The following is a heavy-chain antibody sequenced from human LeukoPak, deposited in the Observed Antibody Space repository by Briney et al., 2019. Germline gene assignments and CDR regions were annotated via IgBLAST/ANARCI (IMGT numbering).Heavy chain of an antibody. V-gene: IGHV3-23*01. Sequence: GGSLRLSCAASGFTFSSYAMSWVRQAPKKGLEWVSVISASGGSTYYADSVEGRVTISRDNFKNTLYLQMNSLRAEDTAVYYCARDPYSGSYGNYYYYFMDVWGKGTTVTISS. D-gene: IGHD1-26*01. CDR3: ARDPYSGSYGNYYYYFMDV. CDR2: ISASGGST. CDR1: GFTFSSYA. J-gene: IGHJ6*03.